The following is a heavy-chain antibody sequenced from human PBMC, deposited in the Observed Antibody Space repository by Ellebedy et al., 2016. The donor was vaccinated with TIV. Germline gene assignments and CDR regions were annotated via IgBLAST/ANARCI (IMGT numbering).Heavy chain of an antibody. Sequence: GGSLRLXCAASGFTFSSYSMNWVRQAPGKGLEWVSSISSSSSYIYYADSVKGRFTISRDNAKNSLYLQMNSLRAADTAVYYCAGSSPNPGDYFDYWGQGTLVTVSS. V-gene: IGHV3-21*04. J-gene: IGHJ4*02. CDR1: GFTFSSYS. CDR3: AGSSPNPGDYFDY. CDR2: ISSSSSYI. D-gene: IGHD6-6*01.